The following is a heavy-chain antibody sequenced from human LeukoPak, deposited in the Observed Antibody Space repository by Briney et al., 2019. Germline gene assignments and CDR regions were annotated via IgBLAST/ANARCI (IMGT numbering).Heavy chain of an antibody. CDR1: GFTFSRSA. J-gene: IGHJ4*02. V-gene: IGHV3-23*01. CDR3: AKANYSGSYYFDS. D-gene: IGHD1-26*01. Sequence: GGSLRFSCAASGFTFSRSAMNWDRQAPGKGLKWVSSFSASGGTTYYADSVKGRFTISRDNSKNTLSVQMNSLRAEDTAVYYCAKANYSGSYYFDSWGQGTLVTVSS. CDR2: FSASGGTT.